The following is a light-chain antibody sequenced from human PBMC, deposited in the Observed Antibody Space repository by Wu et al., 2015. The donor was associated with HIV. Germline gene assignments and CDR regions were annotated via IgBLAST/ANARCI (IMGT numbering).Light chain of an antibody. CDR2: GAS. CDR1: QSVSSNY. CDR3: LQYGTSPTT. J-gene: IGKJ3*01. V-gene: IGKV3-20*01. Sequence: EFVLTQSPGTLSLSPGERATLSCRASQSVSSNYLAWYQQKPGQAPRLLIYGASSRATGIPDRFSGRGSGTDFTLTISRLEPEDFAVYFCLQYGTSPTTFGPGTKVDF.